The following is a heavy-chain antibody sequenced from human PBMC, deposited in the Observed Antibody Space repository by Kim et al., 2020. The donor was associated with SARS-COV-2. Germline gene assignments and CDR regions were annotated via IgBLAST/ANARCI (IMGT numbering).Heavy chain of an antibody. J-gene: IGHJ4*02. Sequence: GGSLRLSCAASGFTFNNYAMSWVRQAPGKGLEWVSVTSSSSDSTYYADSVKGRFTISSDNSNNTLYLQMNSLRADDTAIYYCAKGRSGSINSCYNYWGQGTLVTVSS. CDR3: AKGRSGSINSCYNY. D-gene: IGHD2-2*01. CDR1: GFTFNNYA. CDR2: TSSSSDST. V-gene: IGHV3-23*01.